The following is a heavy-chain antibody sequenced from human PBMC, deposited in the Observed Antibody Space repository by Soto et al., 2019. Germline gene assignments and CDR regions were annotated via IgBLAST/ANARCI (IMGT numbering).Heavy chain of an antibody. J-gene: IGHJ5*02. CDR2: IFHGGST. D-gene: IGHD2-2*01. Sequence: PSETLSLTCAISGDPITWGDYSWNWIRQPPGKGLEWIGYIFHGGSTYYNPSLRSRVTISVDRSRTQFSLKMSSVTAADTAVYYCARGRVVVPAAVMFNCLDPWGQGALGTVSS. CDR3: ARGRVVVPAAVMFNCLDP. CDR1: GDPITWGDYS. V-gene: IGHV4-30-2*01.